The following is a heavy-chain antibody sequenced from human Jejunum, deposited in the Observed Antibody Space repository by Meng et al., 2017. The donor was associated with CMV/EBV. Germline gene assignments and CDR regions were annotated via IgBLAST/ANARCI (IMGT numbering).Heavy chain of an antibody. CDR2: TYYRSKWYD. CDR1: VSNKSVA. J-gene: IGHJ5*02. CDR3: ARVEWEVIRYWSDP. V-gene: IGHV6-1*01. Sequence: VSNKSVAWNWIRQSPSRGLEWLGRTYYRSKWYDDYAVSVKSRITIIPDTSKNQFSLQLNSVTPEDTAVYYCARVEWEVIRYWSDPWGQGTLVTVSS. D-gene: IGHD1-26*01.